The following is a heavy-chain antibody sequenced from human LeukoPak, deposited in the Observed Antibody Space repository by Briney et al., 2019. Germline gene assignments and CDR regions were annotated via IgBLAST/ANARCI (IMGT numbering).Heavy chain of an antibody. CDR2: VYYSGST. J-gene: IGHJ4*02. CDR3: ARSIIGTRSKFDY. CDR1: GGSISSYY. V-gene: IGHV4-59*08. Sequence: SETLSLTCTVSGGSISSYYWSWIRQPPGKGLEWIGYVYYSGSTNYNPSLKSRVTISVDTSKNHFSLKLSSVTAADTAVYSCARSIIGTRSKFDYWGQGTLITVSS. D-gene: IGHD1/OR15-1a*01.